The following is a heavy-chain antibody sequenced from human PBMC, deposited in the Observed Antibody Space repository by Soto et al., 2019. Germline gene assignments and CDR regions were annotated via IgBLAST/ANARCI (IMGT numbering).Heavy chain of an antibody. V-gene: IGHV3-33*01. D-gene: IGHD2-21*01. CDR3: ARDLFPYYFDY. J-gene: IGHJ4*02. CDR2: IWYDGSNK. CDR1: GFTFSSYG. Sequence: LRLSCAASGFTFSSYGMHWVRQAPGKGLEWVAVIWYDGSNKYYADSVKGRFTISRDNSKNTLYLQMNSLRAEDTAVYYCARDLFPYYFDYWGQGTLVTVSS.